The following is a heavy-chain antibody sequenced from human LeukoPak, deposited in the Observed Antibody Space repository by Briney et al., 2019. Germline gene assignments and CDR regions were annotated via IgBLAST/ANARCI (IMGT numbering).Heavy chain of an antibody. CDR1: GGTFSSYA. J-gene: IGHJ5*02. CDR3: ARSFMANNWFDP. D-gene: IGHD5-24*01. V-gene: IGHV1-18*01. Sequence: ASVKVSCKASGGTFSSYAISWVRQAPGQGLEWMGWISAYNGNTNYAQKLQGRVTMTTDTSTSTAYMELRSLRSDDTAVYYCARSFMANNWFDPWGQGTLVTVSS. CDR2: ISAYNGNT.